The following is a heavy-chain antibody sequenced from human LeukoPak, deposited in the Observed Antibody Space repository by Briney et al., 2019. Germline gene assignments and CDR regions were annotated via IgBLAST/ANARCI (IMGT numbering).Heavy chain of an antibody. J-gene: IGHJ4*02. CDR3: ARVRLAAAGTPFDY. D-gene: IGHD6-13*01. Sequence: ASVKVSCKASGDTFSSYAISWVRQAPGQGLEWMGGIIPIFGTANYAQKFQGRVTITADESTSTAYMELSSLRSEDTAVYYCARVRLAAAGTPFDYWGQGTLVTVSS. CDR2: IIPIFGTA. V-gene: IGHV1-69*13. CDR1: GDTFSSYA.